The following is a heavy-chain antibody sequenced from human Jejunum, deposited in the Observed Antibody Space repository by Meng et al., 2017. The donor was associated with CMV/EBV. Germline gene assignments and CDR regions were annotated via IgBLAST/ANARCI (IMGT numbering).Heavy chain of an antibody. J-gene: IGHJ4*02. V-gene: IGHV3-74*01. D-gene: IGHD6-6*01. CDR1: SNYW. CDR2: IDSDESNT. Sequence: SNYWMHWVRQDPGKGLVWVERIDSDESNTSDESKTRDADSVKGRFTISRDNAKNTLYLQMNSLRDDDTAVYYCAGSTSSQTDYWGWGQGTLVTVSS. CDR3: AGSTSSQTDYWG.